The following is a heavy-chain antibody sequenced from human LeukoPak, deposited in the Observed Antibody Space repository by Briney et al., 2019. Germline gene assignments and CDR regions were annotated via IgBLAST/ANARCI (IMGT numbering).Heavy chain of an antibody. CDR3: ARDSAANYYGSGSYYYGMDV. J-gene: IGHJ6*04. CDR1: GGTFSSYA. CDR2: IIPVFGTA. V-gene: IGHV1-69*06. Sequence: ASVKVSCKASGGTFSSYAISWVRQAPGQGLEWMGGIIPVFGTANYAQKFQGRVTITADKSTSTAYMELSSLRSEDTAMYYCARDSAANYYGSGSYYYGMDVWGKGTTVTVSS. D-gene: IGHD3-10*01.